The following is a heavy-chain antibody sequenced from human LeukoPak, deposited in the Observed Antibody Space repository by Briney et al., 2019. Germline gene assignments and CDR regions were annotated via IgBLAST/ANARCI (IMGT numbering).Heavy chain of an antibody. Sequence: GGSLRLSCTASGFPFNEYSMNWVRQAPGRRLEWIAYIGIDSGNTWYADSVKGRFTISADSAKNSVSLQMSSLRVEDTAVYYCARDHNYAFDNWGQGTLVSVSS. CDR2: IGIDSGNT. J-gene: IGHJ4*02. CDR3: ARDHNYAFDN. V-gene: IGHV3-48*04. D-gene: IGHD1-1*01. CDR1: GFPFNEYS.